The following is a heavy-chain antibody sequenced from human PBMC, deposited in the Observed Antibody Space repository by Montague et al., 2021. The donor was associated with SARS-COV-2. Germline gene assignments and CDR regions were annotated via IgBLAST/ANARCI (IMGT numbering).Heavy chain of an antibody. V-gene: IGHV6-1*01. CDR3: ARGFNTAMVKFDY. D-gene: IGHD5-18*01. J-gene: IGHJ4*02. CDR2: N. Sequence: NDYAASVKSRITINPDTSKNQFSLQLNSVTPEDTAVDYCARGFNTAMVKFDYWAQGTRVTVSS.